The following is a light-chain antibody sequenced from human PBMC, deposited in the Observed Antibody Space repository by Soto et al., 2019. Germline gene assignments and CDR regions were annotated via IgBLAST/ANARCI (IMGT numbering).Light chain of an antibody. J-gene: IGLJ2*01. V-gene: IGLV2-11*01. CDR2: DVN. Sequence: QSALTQPRSVSGSPGQSVTISCTGTSSDVGGYNYVSCYQKHPGKAPKLMIYDVNNRPSGVPDRFSGSKSGNTASLTISGLQAEDEVDYYCCSYAGDYTLVFGGGTKLTVL. CDR3: CSYAGDYTLV. CDR1: SSDVGGYNY.